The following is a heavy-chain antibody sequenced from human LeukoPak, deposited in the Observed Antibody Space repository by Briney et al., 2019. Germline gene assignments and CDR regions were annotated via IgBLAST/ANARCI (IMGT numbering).Heavy chain of an antibody. V-gene: IGHV3-23*01. J-gene: IGHJ5*02. Sequence: PGGSLRLSCAASGFSFSTYAMTWVRQAPGKGLEWVSALSASGGTTYYADSVQGRFATSRDNSKNTLYLQMNSLRAEDTAVYYCAKLPREYCSSTSCPNWLDTWGQGTLVTVSS. D-gene: IGHD2-2*01. CDR1: GFSFSTYA. CDR2: LSASGGTT. CDR3: AKLPREYCSSTSCPNWLDT.